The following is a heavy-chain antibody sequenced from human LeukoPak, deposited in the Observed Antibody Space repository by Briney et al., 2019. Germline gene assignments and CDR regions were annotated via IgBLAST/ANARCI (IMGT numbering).Heavy chain of an antibody. D-gene: IGHD3-22*01. V-gene: IGHV1-3*01. CDR2: INAGNGNT. J-gene: IGHJ4*02. Sequence: ASVKVSCKASGYTFTSYAMHWVRQAPGQRLEWMGWINAGNGNTKYSQKFQGRVTITRDTSASTAYMELSSLRSEDTAVYYCARWATYYYDSSGYCPDYWGQGTLVTVSS. CDR1: GYTFTSYA. CDR3: ARWATYYYDSSGYCPDY.